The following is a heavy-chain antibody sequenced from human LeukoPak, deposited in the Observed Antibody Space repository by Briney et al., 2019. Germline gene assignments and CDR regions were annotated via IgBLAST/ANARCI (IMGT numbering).Heavy chain of an antibody. CDR3: ARVGATNDAFDI. CDR2: IYYSGST. J-gene: IGHJ3*02. Sequence: SETLSLTCTVSGGSISSYYWSWIRQPPGKGLEWIGYIYYSGSTNYNPSLKSRVTISVDTSKNQFSLKLSSVTAADTAVYYCARVGATNDAFDIWGQGTMATVSS. CDR1: GGSISSYY. D-gene: IGHD1-26*01. V-gene: IGHV4-59*01.